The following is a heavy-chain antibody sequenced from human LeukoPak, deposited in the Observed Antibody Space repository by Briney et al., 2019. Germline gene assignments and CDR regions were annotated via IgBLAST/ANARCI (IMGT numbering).Heavy chain of an antibody. V-gene: IGHV1-18*04. J-gene: IGHJ4*02. D-gene: IGHD2-15*01. CDR3: AREGYCSGGSCYSGIIDY. CDR1: GYIFSGYY. Sequence: VASVKVSCKTSGYIFSGYYMHWVRQAPGQGLEWVGWISPYSGNTNYAEKLQGRVTMTTDTSTSTAYMELRSLRSDDTAVYHCAREGYCSGGSCYSGIIDYWGQGTLVTVSS. CDR2: ISPYSGNT.